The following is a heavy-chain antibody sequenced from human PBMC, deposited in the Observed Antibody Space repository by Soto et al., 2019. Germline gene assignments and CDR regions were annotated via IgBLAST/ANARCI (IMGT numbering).Heavy chain of an antibody. D-gene: IGHD6-6*01. J-gene: IGHJ5*02. V-gene: IGHV4-30-4*01. CDR2: IYHSGST. CDR3: ARERPDGARLDP. Sequence: QVQLQESGPGLVKPSQTLSLTCTVSGGSISSGDYYWSWIRQPPGKGLEWIGYIYHSGSTYYNPSLXSXXTISVDTSKNLFSLKLSSVTAADTAVYYCARERPDGARLDPWGQGTLVTVSS. CDR1: GGSISSGDYY.